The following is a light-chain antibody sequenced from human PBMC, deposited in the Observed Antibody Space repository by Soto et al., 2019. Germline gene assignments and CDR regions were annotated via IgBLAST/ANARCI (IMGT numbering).Light chain of an antibody. V-gene: IGLV3-21*04. J-gene: IGLJ2*01. CDR1: NIGSKS. CDR2: YDS. Sequence: SYELTQPPSVSVAPGKTARITCEGNNIGSKSVHWYQQKPGQAPVLVIYYDSDRPSGIPERFSGSNSGNTATLTISRVEAGDEADYYCQVWDSSSDHPVVFGGGTQLTVL. CDR3: QVWDSSSDHPVV.